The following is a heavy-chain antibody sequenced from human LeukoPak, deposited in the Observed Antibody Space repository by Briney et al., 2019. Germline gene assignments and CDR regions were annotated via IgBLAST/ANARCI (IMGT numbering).Heavy chain of an antibody. CDR2: ISAYNGNT. V-gene: IGHV1-18*01. D-gene: IGHD6-19*01. Sequence: GASVKVSCKASGYTFTNYGISWVRQAPGQGLEWMGWISAYNGNTNYAQKLQGRVTMTTDTSTSTAYMELRSLRSDDTAVYYCARVIAVAGTGEFDYWGQGTLVTVSS. CDR1: GYTFTNYG. J-gene: IGHJ4*02. CDR3: ARVIAVAGTGEFDY.